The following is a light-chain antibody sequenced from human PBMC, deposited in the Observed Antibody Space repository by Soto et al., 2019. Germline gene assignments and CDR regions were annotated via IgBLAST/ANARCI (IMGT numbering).Light chain of an antibody. CDR2: RNN. Sequence: QSVLTQPPSASGTHGQRVTISCSGSSSNIGSNYVYWYQQLPGTAPKLLIYRNNQRPSGVPDRFSGSKSGTSASLAISGLRSEDEADYYCAAWDDSLSGPWVFGGGTKVTVL. J-gene: IGLJ3*02. CDR3: AAWDDSLSGPWV. CDR1: SSNIGSNY. V-gene: IGLV1-47*01.